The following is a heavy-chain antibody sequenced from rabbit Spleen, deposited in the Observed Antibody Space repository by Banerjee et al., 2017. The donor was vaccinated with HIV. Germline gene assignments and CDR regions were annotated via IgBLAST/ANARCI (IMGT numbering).Heavy chain of an antibody. CDR2: IYVGSGGGT. Sequence: QEQLEESGGDLVKPEGSLTLTCTASGFSFSYSYWICWVRQAPGKGLEWIACIYVGSGGGTKYASWAKGRFTISSDNAQSTVDLKMTSLTAADTATYFCARDRGSGWGDALDPRGPGTLVTVS. D-gene: IGHD4-1*01. J-gene: IGHJ2*01. CDR3: ARDRGSGWGDALDP. V-gene: IGHV1S45*01. CDR1: GFSFSYSYW.